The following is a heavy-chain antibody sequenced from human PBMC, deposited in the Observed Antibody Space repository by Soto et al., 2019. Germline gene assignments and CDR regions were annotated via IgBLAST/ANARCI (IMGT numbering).Heavy chain of an antibody. Sequence: GASVKVSCKASGYTFTGYYMHWVRQAPGQGLEWMGWINPNSGGTNSAQKFQGRVTMTRDTSISTAYMELSRLRSDDTAVYYCASPGITIFGVVIWPVDYWGQGTLVTVSS. D-gene: IGHD3-3*01. CDR3: ASPGITIFGVVIWPVDY. J-gene: IGHJ4*02. CDR2: INPNSGGT. CDR1: GYTFTGYY. V-gene: IGHV1-2*02.